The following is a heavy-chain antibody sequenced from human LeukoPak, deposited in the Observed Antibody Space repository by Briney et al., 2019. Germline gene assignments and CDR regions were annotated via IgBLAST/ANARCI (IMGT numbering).Heavy chain of an antibody. CDR1: GFLFKTFG. D-gene: IGHD2-2*01. V-gene: IGHV3-30*02. CDR3: AKDPPGCSSTSCYPGY. J-gene: IGHJ4*02. Sequence: GGSLRLSCAASGFLFKTFGMNWVRQSPGKGLEWVALIRYDGNNEYYADSVKGRFTISRDNSRNTLYLQMNSLRAEDTAVYYCAKDPPGCSSTSCYPGYWGQGTLVTVSS. CDR2: IRYDGNNE.